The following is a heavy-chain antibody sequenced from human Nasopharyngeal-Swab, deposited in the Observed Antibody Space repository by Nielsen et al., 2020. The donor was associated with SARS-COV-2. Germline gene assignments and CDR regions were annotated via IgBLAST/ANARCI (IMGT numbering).Heavy chain of an antibody. Sequence: LRLSCTVSGGSISSGGYYWSWIRQHTGKGLEWIGYIYYSGSTYYNPSLKSRVTISVDTSKNQFSLKLSSVTAADTAVYYCARGGGYSYGYPTPDAFDIWGQGTMVTVSS. CDR3: ARGGGYSYGYPTPDAFDI. CDR1: GGSISSGGYY. J-gene: IGHJ3*02. CDR2: IYYSGST. D-gene: IGHD5-18*01. V-gene: IGHV4-31*03.